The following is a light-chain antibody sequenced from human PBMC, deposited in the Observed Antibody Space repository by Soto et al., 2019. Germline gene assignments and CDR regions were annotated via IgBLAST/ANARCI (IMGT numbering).Light chain of an antibody. V-gene: IGKV3-20*01. CDR2: GAS. Sequence: EVLLTQSPGTLSLSPGERATLSCRASQSVSSSFLAWYQQKPGQAPRLLIYGASSRATGIPDRFSGSGSGTDFTLTISRLEPEDFALYYCQQYANSRPFGQRTKADI. J-gene: IGKJ1*01. CDR1: QSVSSSF. CDR3: QQYANSRP.